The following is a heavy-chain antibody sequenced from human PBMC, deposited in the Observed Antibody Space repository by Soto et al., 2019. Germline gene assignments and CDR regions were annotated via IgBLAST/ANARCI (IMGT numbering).Heavy chain of an antibody. CDR2: IIPFFATP. CDR3: ARDGIINIWPHYYGMDV. CDR1: GGTFTNYA. J-gene: IGHJ6*02. Sequence: QVQLVQSGAEVKKPGSSVKVSCKASGGTFTNYAISWVRRAPGQGLEWMGGIIPFFATPNYAQKFQGRVTITADESTNTAYMELSSLRSEDTAVYYCARDGIINIWPHYYGMDVWGQGTTVTVSS. D-gene: IGHD3-10*01. V-gene: IGHV1-69*01.